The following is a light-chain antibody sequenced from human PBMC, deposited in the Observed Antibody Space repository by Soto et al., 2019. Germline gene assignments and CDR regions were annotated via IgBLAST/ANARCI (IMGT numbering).Light chain of an antibody. V-gene: IGKV1-5*01. CDR3: QQYNSYPS. CDR1: QRISSW. CDR2: DAS. J-gene: IGKJ2*01. Sequence: DIQMTQSPSTLSASGGDRVTITGRASQRISSWLAWYQQKPGKAPKLLIYDASSLESGVPSRFSGSGSGTEFTLTISSLQPDDFATYSGQQYNSYPSFGQGTKLEIK.